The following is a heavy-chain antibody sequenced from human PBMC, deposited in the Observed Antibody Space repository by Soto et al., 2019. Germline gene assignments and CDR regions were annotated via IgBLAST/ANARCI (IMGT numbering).Heavy chain of an antibody. D-gene: IGHD2-21*02. CDR1: GGSISSGGYY. V-gene: IGHV4-31*03. CDR3: ARTHIVVVTATLSDWYFDL. Sequence: QVQLQESGPGLVKPSQTLSLTCTVSGGSISSGGYYWSWIRQHPGKGLEWIGYIYYSGSTYYNPSLNSRVTISVDTSKNQFSLKLSSVTAADTAVYYCARTHIVVVTATLSDWYFDLWGRGTLVTVSS. CDR2: IYYSGST. J-gene: IGHJ2*01.